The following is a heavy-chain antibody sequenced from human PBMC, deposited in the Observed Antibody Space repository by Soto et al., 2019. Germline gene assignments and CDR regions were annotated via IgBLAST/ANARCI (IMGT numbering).Heavy chain of an antibody. Sequence: ASVKVSCKASGYTFTSYGISWVRQATGQGLEWMGWISAYNGNTNYAQKLQGRVTMTTDTSTSTAYMELRSLRSDDTAVYYCARDRKYSSSWYSDWFDPWGQGTLVTVSS. J-gene: IGHJ5*02. D-gene: IGHD6-13*01. CDR2: ISAYNGNT. V-gene: IGHV1-18*01. CDR3: ARDRKYSSSWYSDWFDP. CDR1: GYTFTSYG.